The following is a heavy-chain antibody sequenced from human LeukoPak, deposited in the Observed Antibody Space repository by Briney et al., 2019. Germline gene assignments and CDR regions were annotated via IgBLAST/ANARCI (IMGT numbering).Heavy chain of an antibody. CDR1: GYTFTGYY. CDR3: ARYMTTVTTGWFDP. D-gene: IGHD4-17*01. CDR2: INPNSGGT. Sequence: ASVKVSCKASGYTFTGYYMHWVRQAPGQGLEWMGWINPNSGGTNYAQKFQGRVTMTRDTSISTVYMELSRLRSDDTAVYYCARYMTTVTTGWFDPWGQGTLVTVSS. V-gene: IGHV1-2*02. J-gene: IGHJ5*02.